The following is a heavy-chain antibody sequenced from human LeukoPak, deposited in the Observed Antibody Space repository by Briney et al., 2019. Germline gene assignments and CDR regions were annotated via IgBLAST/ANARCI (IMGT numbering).Heavy chain of an antibody. V-gene: IGHV1-2*02. CDR3: AKDHGGAVIVVVNWFDP. Sequence: ASVKVSCKASGYTFTGYYMHWVRQAPGQGLEWMGWINPNSGGTNYAQKFQGRVTMTRDTSISTAYMELSRLRSEDTAVYYCAKDHGGAVIVVVNWFDPWGQGTLVTVSS. D-gene: IGHD3-22*01. CDR2: INPNSGGT. J-gene: IGHJ5*02. CDR1: GYTFTGYY.